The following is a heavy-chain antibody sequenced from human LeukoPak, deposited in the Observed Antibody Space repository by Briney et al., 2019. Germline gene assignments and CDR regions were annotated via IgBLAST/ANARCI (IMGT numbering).Heavy chain of an antibody. V-gene: IGHV4-34*01. J-gene: IGHJ4*02. CDR2: INHSGST. Sequence: SETLSLACAVYGGSFSGYYWSWTRQPPGNGLEWLGEINHSGSTNYNPPLKSQVPISENTSKNHFSLKVSAVTAADRTVYYCARGRSVSSSGWPKRYYFDYWGQGTLVTVSS. CDR1: GGSFSGYY. CDR3: ARGRSVSSSGWPKRYYFDY. D-gene: IGHD6-19*01.